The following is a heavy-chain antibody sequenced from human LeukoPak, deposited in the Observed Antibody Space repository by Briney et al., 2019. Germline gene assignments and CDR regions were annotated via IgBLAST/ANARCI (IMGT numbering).Heavy chain of an antibody. Sequence: PSETLSLTCTVSDGSISNYYWSWIRQPAGKGLEWIGRIYSSGDTEYNPFLKSRVTISVDTSKNQFSLRLSSVTAADTAVYYCASAKVGATLAFDIWGQGTMVTVSS. D-gene: IGHD1-26*01. CDR1: DGSISNYY. CDR2: IYSSGDT. CDR3: ASAKVGATLAFDI. J-gene: IGHJ3*02. V-gene: IGHV4-4*07.